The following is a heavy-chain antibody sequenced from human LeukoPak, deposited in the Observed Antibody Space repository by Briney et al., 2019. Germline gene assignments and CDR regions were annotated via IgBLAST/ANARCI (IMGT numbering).Heavy chain of an antibody. J-gene: IGHJ4*02. CDR2: IGTAGDT. CDR1: GFTFSSYD. CDR3: ARAARLYGGYDY. Sequence: TGGSLRLSCAASGFTFSSYDMHWVRQATGKGLEWVSAIGTAGDTYYPGSVKGRFTISRENAKNSLYLQMNSLRAGDTAVYYRARAARLYGGYDYWGQGTLVTVSS. D-gene: IGHD5-12*01. V-gene: IGHV3-13*01.